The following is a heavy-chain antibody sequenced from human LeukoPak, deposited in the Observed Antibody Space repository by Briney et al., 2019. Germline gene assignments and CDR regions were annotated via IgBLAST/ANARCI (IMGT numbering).Heavy chain of an antibody. J-gene: IGHJ5*02. CDR3: ASGPLIVVPAAIGWFDP. V-gene: IGHV3-11*01. CDR2: IGSSGSTI. CDR1: GFTFSDYY. D-gene: IGHD2-2*01. Sequence: GGSLRLSCAASGFTFSDYYMSWIRQAPGKGLEWVSYIGSSGSTIYYADSVKGRFTISRDNAKNSLYLQMNSLRAEDTAVYYCASGPLIVVPAAIGWFDPWGQGTLVTVSS.